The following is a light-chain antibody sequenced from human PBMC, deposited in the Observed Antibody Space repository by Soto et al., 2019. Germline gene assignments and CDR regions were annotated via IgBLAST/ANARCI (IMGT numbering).Light chain of an antibody. V-gene: IGLV1-40*01. CDR2: DNS. CDR1: RSNIGAGYD. CDR3: HSYDVSLRGPA. Sequence: QSVLTQPPSLSGAPGQRVTISCTGSRSNIGAGYDVHWYQHLPGTAPKVLIFDNSNRPSGVPDRFSGSKSGTSASLAITGLHAEDEAGYYCHSYDVSLRGPAFGGGTKLTVL. J-gene: IGLJ2*01.